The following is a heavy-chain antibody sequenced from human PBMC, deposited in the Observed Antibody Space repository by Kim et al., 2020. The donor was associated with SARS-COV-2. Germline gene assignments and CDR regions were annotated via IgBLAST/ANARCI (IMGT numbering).Heavy chain of an antibody. D-gene: IGHD1-7*01. V-gene: IGHV4-4*02. Sequence: SETLSLTCTVSGDTIVSDSWWTWVRQPPGKGLEWIGLVFHLGGTEYNPSLKSRVTISMDKLKNQFSLKMTSVSAAYTAVYYCVRDTGTDINREGLGAHSFASWGQGLLVSVSS. CDR2: VFHLGGT. J-gene: IGHJ4*02. CDR1: GDTIVSDSW. CDR3: VRDTGTDINREGLGAHSFAS.